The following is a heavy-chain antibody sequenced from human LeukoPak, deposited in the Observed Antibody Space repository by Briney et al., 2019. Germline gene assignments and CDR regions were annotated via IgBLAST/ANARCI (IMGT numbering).Heavy chain of an antibody. CDR1: GGSISSYY. J-gene: IGHJ3*02. Sequence: SETLSLTCTVSGGSISSYYWSWIRQPPGKGLEWIGYIYNSGSTDYNPSLRSRVTISIDTSKNQFSLKMSSVTAADTAMYYCVRGDFDIWGQGTMVTVSS. CDR2: IYNSGST. CDR3: VRGDFDI. V-gene: IGHV4-59*12.